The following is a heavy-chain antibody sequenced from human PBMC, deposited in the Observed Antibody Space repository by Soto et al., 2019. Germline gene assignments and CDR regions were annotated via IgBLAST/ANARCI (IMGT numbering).Heavy chain of an antibody. V-gene: IGHV3-30-3*01. CDR3: TRAALPAGGEFRFDP. D-gene: IGHD6-13*01. Sequence: QVQLVESGGGVVQPGRSLRLSCAASGFTFSSYSMHWVRQAPGRGLEWVAAISSTGGNEYYADSVRGQFTISRDNSKNTLYLQMNTLDTEDTAVYYCTRAALPAGGEFRFDPWGQGTLVTVSS. J-gene: IGHJ5*02. CDR2: ISSTGGNE. CDR1: GFTFSSYS.